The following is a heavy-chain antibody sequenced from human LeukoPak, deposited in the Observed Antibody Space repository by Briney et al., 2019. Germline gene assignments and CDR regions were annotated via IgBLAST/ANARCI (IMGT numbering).Heavy chain of an antibody. Sequence: PGGSLRLSCAASGFTFSSYDIHWVRQATGKGLEWVSGIGTAGEIYYPGSVKGRFTISRDNSKNTLYLQMNSLRAEDTAVYYCAKAISVGATTDAADWGQGTLVTVSS. D-gene: IGHD1-26*01. V-gene: IGHV3-13*01. CDR3: AKAISVGATTDAAD. J-gene: IGHJ4*02. CDR1: GFTFSSYD. CDR2: IGTAGEI.